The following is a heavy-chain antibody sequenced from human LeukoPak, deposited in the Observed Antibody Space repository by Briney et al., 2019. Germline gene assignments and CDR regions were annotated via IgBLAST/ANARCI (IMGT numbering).Heavy chain of an antibody. CDR3: ARGPFTMVRGLNRGHYFDY. J-gene: IGHJ4*02. CDR1: GFTFSSYE. CDR2: ISSSGSTI. V-gene: IGHV3-48*03. Sequence: GGSLRLSCAASGFTFSSYEMNWVRQAPGKGLEWVSYISSSGSTIYYADSVKGRFTISRDNAKNSLYLQMNSLRAEDTAVYYCARGPFTMVRGLNRGHYFDYWGQGTLVTVSS. D-gene: IGHD3-10*01.